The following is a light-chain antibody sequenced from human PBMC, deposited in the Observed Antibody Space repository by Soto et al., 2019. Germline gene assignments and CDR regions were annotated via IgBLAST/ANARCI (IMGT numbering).Light chain of an antibody. CDR2: EVN. CDR3: SLYISGRTYV. CDR1: SSDVGSYNR. J-gene: IGLJ1*01. Sequence: QSALTQPPSVSGSPGQSVTISCTGTSSDVGSYNRLSWYQQPPGTAPKLIMYEVNTRPSGVPDRFSGSKSGSTASLTISGLQAEDEADDYCSLYISGRTYVFGTGTKLTVL. V-gene: IGLV2-18*01.